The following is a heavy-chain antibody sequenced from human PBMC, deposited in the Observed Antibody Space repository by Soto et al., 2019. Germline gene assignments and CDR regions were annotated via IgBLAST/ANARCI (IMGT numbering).Heavy chain of an antibody. J-gene: IGHJ6*03. CDR3: AKYRCSSGSCYSGYYYYYMDV. CDR2: ISGSGGST. CDR1: GFTFSSYA. D-gene: IGHD2-15*01. Sequence: GGSLRLSCAASGFTFSSYAMSWVRQAPGKGLEWVSAISGSGGSTYYADSVKGRFTISRDNSKNTLYLQMNSLSTEDTAVYYCAKYRCSSGSCYSGYYYYYMDVWGKGTTVTVSS. V-gene: IGHV3-23*01.